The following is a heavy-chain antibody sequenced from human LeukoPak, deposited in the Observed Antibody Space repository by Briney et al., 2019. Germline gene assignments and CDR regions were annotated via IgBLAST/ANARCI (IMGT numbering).Heavy chain of an antibody. CDR3: AKCSASYYNDAFDI. CDR2: IRGGGAVT. J-gene: IGHJ3*02. CDR1: GFTFDNYA. Sequence: PGGSLRLSCAASGFTFDNYAMNWVRQAPGKGLEWLSYIRGGGAVTRYLDSVKGRFTISRDNSKNTLYLQMNHLRAEDTAIYYCAKCSASYYNDAFDIWGRGTMVTVSS. D-gene: IGHD3-10*02. V-gene: IGHV3-23*01.